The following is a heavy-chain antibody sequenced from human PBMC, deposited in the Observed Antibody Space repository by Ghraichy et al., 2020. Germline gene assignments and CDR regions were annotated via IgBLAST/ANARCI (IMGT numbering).Heavy chain of an antibody. D-gene: IGHD3-9*01. CDR1: GFTFSSYE. CDR3: ARGATANWFFDF. J-gene: IGHJ4*02. CDR2: ISGSGTTI. V-gene: IGHV3-48*03. Sequence: GESLNISCAASGFTFSSYEMNWVRQAPGKGLEWVSYISGSGTTIYYADSVKGRFTISRDNAKNSLYLQMNSLGAEDTAVYYCARGATANWFFDFWGQGTLVTVSS.